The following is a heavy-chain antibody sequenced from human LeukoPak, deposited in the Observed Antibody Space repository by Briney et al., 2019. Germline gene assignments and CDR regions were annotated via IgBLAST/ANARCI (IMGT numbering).Heavy chain of an antibody. CDR3: ARADGYSSWFVH. CDR1: GFTVRSNY. Sequence: GGSLRLSCAASGFTVRSNYMTWARQAPGKGLEWVSVMYSGDSTYYDDSVKGRFTISRDNSKNTLDLQMNSLRDEDTGVYYCARADGYSSWFVHWGQGTLVTVSS. D-gene: IGHD5-18*01. CDR2: MYSGDST. V-gene: IGHV3-53*01. J-gene: IGHJ5*02.